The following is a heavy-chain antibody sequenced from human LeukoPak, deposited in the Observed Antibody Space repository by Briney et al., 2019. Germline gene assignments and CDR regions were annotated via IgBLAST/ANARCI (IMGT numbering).Heavy chain of an antibody. CDR1: GGSISSSNYY. J-gene: IGHJ3*02. CDR2: ISSSGST. CDR3: ARHSASGTYRQYGFDT. V-gene: IGHV4-39*01. Sequence: SETLSLTCTVSGGSISSSNYYWGWIRQPPGEGLEWIASISSSGSTYYNPSFKSRVTISVETSKNQVSLKLSSVTAADTAVYYCARHSASGTYRQYGFDTWGQGTMVTVSS. D-gene: IGHD2-15*01.